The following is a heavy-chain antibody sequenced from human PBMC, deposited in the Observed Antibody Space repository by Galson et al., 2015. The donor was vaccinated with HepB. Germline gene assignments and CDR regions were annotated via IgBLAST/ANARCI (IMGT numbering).Heavy chain of an antibody. Sequence: SVKVSCKASGGTFSSYAISWVRQAPGQGLEWMGGIIPIFGIANYAQKFQGRVTITADKSTSTAYMELSSLRSEDTAVYYCARGPGGVYYDSSGYSPFDYWGQGTLVTVS. CDR3: ARGPGGVYYDSSGYSPFDY. J-gene: IGHJ4*02. CDR1: GGTFSSYA. CDR2: IIPIFGIA. D-gene: IGHD3-22*01. V-gene: IGHV1-69*10.